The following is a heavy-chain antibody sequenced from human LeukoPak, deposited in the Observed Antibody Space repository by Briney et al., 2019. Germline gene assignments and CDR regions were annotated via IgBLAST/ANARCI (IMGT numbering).Heavy chain of an antibody. CDR3: ARDTSVGAAYFDF. Sequence: TGGSLRLSCAASRFVFPSHGMHWVRQAPGKGLEWVAFIRYDGSEKYYADSVQGRFTISRDNSKNTLPLQMTTLTPEDTAIYYCARDTSVGAAYFDFWGQGALVAVSS. CDR1: RFVFPSHG. CDR2: IRYDGSEK. V-gene: IGHV3-30*02. J-gene: IGHJ4*02. D-gene: IGHD2-15*01.